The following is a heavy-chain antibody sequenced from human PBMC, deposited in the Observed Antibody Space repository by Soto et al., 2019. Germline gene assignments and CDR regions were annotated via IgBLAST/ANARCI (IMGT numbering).Heavy chain of an antibody. CDR1: GGSIDSYY. V-gene: IGHV4-59*12. D-gene: IGHD3-16*02. J-gene: IGHJ5*02. Sequence: SETLSLTCTVFGGSIDSYYWSWIRQAPGKGLEWIGHISDSGTTNYNPSLGSRVTISVDTSRNLFSLKLSSVTAADTAIYFCARDRWTSRANWFDPWGPGTLVTVSS. CDR3: ARDRWTSRANWFDP. CDR2: ISDSGTT.